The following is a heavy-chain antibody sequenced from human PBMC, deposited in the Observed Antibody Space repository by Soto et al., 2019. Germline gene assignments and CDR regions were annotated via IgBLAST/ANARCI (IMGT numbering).Heavy chain of an antibody. CDR3: ARPAGEITRIATDAFDY. CDR2: IIPIFGTA. D-gene: IGHD3-10*01. J-gene: IGHJ4*02. CDR1: GGTFSSYA. V-gene: IGHV1-69*13. Sequence: GASVKVSCKASGGTFSSYAISWVRQAPGQGLEWMGGIIPIFGTANYAQKFQGRVTITADESTSTAYMELSSLRSEDTAVYYCARPAGEITRIATDAFDYWGQGTLVTVSS.